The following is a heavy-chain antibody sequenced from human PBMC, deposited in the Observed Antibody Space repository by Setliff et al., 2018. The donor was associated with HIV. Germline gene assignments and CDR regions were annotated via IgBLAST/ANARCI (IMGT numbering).Heavy chain of an antibody. CDR3: ANLWELGA. J-gene: IGHJ5*02. V-gene: IGHV3-9*01. CDR2: VSWNSGSGSV. D-gene: IGHD3-16*01. CDR1: GFTFDDYA. Sequence: ALRLSCAASGFTFDDYAMYWVRQTPGKGLEWVSSVSWNSGSGSVDYADSVTGRFTISRDNARTSLFLEMRSLRDEDTAVYLCANLWELGAWGQGTLVTVSS.